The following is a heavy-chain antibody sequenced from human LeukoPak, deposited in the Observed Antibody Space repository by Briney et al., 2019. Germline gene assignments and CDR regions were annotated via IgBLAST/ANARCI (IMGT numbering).Heavy chain of an antibody. CDR1: GGSISSGGYY. CDR3: ARAPCRSGSYHY. Sequence: SETLSLTCTVSGGSISSGGYYWSWIRQPPGKGLEWIGYIYHSGSTYYNPSLKSRVTISVDRSKNQFSLKLSSVTAAATAVYYWARAPCRSGSYHYGGQETLVTVSS. J-gene: IGHJ4*02. D-gene: IGHD3-10*01. CDR2: IYHSGST. V-gene: IGHV4-30-2*01.